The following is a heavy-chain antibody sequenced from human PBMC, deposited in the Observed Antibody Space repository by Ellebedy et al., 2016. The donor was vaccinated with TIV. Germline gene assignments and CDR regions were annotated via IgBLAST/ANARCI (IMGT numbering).Heavy chain of an antibody. CDR2: IWYDGSNK. D-gene: IGHD5-18*01. V-gene: IGHV3-33*01. Sequence: GGSLRLXXAASGFTFSSYGMHWVRQAPGKGLEWVAVIWYDGSNKYYADSVKGRFTISRDNSKNTLYLQMNSLRAEDTAVYYCARDPVDTAMVTLGSDAFDIWGQGTMVTVSS. CDR1: GFTFSSYG. J-gene: IGHJ3*02. CDR3: ARDPVDTAMVTLGSDAFDI.